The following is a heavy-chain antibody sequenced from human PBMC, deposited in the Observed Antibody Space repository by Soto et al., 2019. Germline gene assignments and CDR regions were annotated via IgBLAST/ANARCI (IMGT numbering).Heavy chain of an antibody. Sequence: PSETLSLTCAVSGGSISSGGYSWSWIRQPPGKGLEWIGYIYHSGSTNYNPFLKSRVTISVDMSKNQFSLTLSSVTAADTAVYYCARERSSMITFGGATRSGGMDVWGQGTTVTVSS. CDR3: ARERSSMITFGGATRSGGMDV. J-gene: IGHJ6*02. CDR2: IYHSGST. D-gene: IGHD3-16*01. V-gene: IGHV4-30-2*01. CDR1: GGSISSGGYS.